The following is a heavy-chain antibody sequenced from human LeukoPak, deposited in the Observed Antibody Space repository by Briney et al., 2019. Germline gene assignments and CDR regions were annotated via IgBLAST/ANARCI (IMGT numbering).Heavy chain of an antibody. CDR3: ARTRGVSILPKRRPKNFDY. D-gene: IGHD3-10*01. J-gene: IGHJ4*02. Sequence: SETLSLTCTVSGGSVSSSSYYWGWIRQPPGKGLEWIGEINHSGSTNYNPSLKSRVTISVDTSKNQFSLKLSSVTAADTAVYYCARTRGVSILPKRRPKNFDYWGQGTLVTVSS. CDR2: INHSGST. CDR1: GGSVSSSSYY. V-gene: IGHV4-39*07.